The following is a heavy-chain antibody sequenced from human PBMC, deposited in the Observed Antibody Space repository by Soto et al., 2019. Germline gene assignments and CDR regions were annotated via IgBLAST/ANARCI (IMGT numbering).Heavy chain of an antibody. V-gene: IGHV2-5*01. CDR2: IYWHDDK. Sequence: SGPTLVNPTQTLTLTCTFSGFSLSTPGVGVNWIRQPPGKALEWLALIYWHDDKRYSPSPKSRLTITKDTSKNQVVLTMANMDPVDTATYYCAHRGGATVGLYYFDYWGQGALVTVSS. J-gene: IGHJ4*02. CDR3: AHRGGATVGLYYFDY. CDR1: GFSLSTPGVG. D-gene: IGHD3-16*01.